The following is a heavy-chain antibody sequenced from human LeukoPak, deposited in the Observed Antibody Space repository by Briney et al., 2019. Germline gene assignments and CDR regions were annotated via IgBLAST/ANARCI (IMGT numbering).Heavy chain of an antibody. J-gene: IGHJ4*02. Sequence: TGGSPSLSCAASGFTFSRFWMHWARQTPGRGLVWISRINEDGSGTTYADSVMGRFTISRDNAKNTVYLKMNSLRVDDTAVYYCGSGGPTVAGKAIDYWGQGALVTVSS. CDR2: INEDGSGT. CDR1: GFTFSRFW. V-gene: IGHV3-74*01. D-gene: IGHD6-19*01. CDR3: GSGGPTVAGKAIDY.